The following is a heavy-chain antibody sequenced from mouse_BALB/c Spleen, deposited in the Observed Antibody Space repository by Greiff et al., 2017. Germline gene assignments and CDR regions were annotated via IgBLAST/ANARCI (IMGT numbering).Heavy chain of an antibody. J-gene: IGHJ2*01. CDR3: ARETYGSSYDY. CDR1: GFTFSSFG. Sequence: LVESGGGLVQPGGSRKLSCAASGFTFSSFGMHWVRQAPEKGLEWVAYISSGSSTIYYADTVKGRFTISRDNPKNTLFLQMTSLRSEDTAMYYCARETYGSSYDYWGQGTTLTVSA. D-gene: IGHD1-1*01. CDR2: ISSGSSTI. V-gene: IGHV5-17*02.